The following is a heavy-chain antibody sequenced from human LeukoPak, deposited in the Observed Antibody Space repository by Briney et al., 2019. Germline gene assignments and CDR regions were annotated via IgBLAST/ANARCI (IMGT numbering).Heavy chain of an antibody. J-gene: IGHJ4*02. CDR3: AKDPAIFGVVIEDGVLGPFDY. V-gene: IGHV3-30*02. Sequence: QAGGSLRLSCAASGFTFSSYGMHWVRQAPGKGLEWVAFIRYDGSNKHYTESVKGRFTISRDNSKNTLYLQMNSLRAEDTAVYYCAKDPAIFGVVIEDGVLGPFDYWGQGTLVTVSS. D-gene: IGHD3-3*01. CDR2: IRYDGSNK. CDR1: GFTFSSYG.